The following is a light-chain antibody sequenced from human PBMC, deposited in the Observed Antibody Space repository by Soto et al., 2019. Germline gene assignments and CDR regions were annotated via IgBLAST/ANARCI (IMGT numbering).Light chain of an antibody. CDR1: QSVSSN. CDR3: QQYNNWLWT. V-gene: IGKV3-15*01. Sequence: EIVMTQSPATLSVSPGERATLSCRASQSVSSNLAWYQQKPGQAPRLLIYGASTGATGIPARFSGSGSGTEFTLTISRLQSEDFAVYYCQQYNNWLWTFGQGTKVEIK. J-gene: IGKJ1*01. CDR2: GAS.